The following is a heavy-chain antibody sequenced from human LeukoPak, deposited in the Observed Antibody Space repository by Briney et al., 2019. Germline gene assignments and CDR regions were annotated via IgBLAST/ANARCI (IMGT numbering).Heavy chain of an antibody. CDR2: IYHSGST. CDR3: ARALIAAAAYFDY. J-gene: IGHJ4*02. Sequence: SETLSLTCSVSGGSISSSNWWRWVRQPPGEGLEWIGEIYHSGSTNYNPSLKSRVTISVDKSKNQFSLKLSSVTAADTAVYYCARALIAAAAYFDYWGQGTLVTVSS. CDR1: GGSISSSNW. V-gene: IGHV4-4*02. D-gene: IGHD6-13*01.